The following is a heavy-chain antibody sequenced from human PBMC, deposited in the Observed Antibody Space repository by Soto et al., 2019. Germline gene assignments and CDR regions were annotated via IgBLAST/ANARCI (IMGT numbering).Heavy chain of an antibody. CDR2: ISNRGDT. CDR1: GFIVSDTY. D-gene: IGHD2-15*01. J-gene: IGHJ3*02. Sequence: PGGSLRLSCIASGFIVSDTYVNWVRQAPGKGLEWVSVISNRGDTHYADSVRGRFSLSRDISDNTLHLQMNNLRVEDTAVYYCAREPRYCRGGSCSITGDAYDIWGQGTMVTVS. CDR3: AREPRYCRGGSCSITGDAYDI. V-gene: IGHV3-66*01.